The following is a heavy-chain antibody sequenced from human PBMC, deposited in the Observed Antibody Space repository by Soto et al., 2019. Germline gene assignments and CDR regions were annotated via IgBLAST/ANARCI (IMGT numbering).Heavy chain of an antibody. CDR3: ARGPRGYYALDV. V-gene: IGHV3-74*01. J-gene: IGHJ6*02. CDR1: GFTFSDSW. Sequence: EVQLEESGGGLVQPGGSLRLSCAASGFTFSDSWMHWVRQAPGKGLVWVSRINFDGVSTNYPDPVKGPFTISRDNAKNTLYLQMNSLRAEDTAVYYCARGPRGYYALDVWGQGTTVTVSS. CDR2: INFDGVST.